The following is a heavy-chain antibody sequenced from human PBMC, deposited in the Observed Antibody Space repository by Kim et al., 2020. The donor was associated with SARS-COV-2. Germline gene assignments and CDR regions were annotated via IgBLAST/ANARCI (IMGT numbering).Heavy chain of an antibody. V-gene: IGHV3-7*03. J-gene: IGHJ4*02. D-gene: IGHD3-10*01. CDR3: ARGGVVRGVGGF. CDR2: INQDGSEK. CDR1: GFNFSSYW. Sequence: GGSLRLSCAASGFNFSSYWMSWVRQAPGKGLEWVANINQDGSEKYYVDSVKGRFTISRDNAKNSLYLQMNSLRAEDTAVYYCARGGVVRGVGGFWGQGTL.